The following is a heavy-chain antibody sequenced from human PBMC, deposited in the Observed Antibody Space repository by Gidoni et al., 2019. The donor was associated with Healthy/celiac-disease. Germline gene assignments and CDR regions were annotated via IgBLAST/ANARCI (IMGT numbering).Heavy chain of an antibody. V-gene: IGHV4-34*01. Sequence: QVQLQQWVARLLTPSETLSLTCAVYGASFSGYYWSGIRQPPGKGLEGMGEINHSGSTNYNPSLKSRVTISVDTSKNQFSLKLSSVTAADTAVYYCARAATVIHYYYYGMDVWGQGTTVTVSS. CDR2: INHSGST. D-gene: IGHD4-17*01. CDR3: ARAATVIHYYYYGMDV. J-gene: IGHJ6*02. CDR1: GASFSGYY.